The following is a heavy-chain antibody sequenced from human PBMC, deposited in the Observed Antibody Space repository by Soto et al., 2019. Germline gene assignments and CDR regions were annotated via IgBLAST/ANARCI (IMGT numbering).Heavy chain of an antibody. CDR1: GGTFRTAA. CDR3: ARDKDRLQLGGNYYSIMDV. D-gene: IGHD1-1*01. Sequence: QVQLVQSGAEVKKPGSSVKISCKASGGTFRTAAFSWVRQAPGQGLEWMGGIIPIFPTPDYAQKFQGRVTITAGESTTTTYMEMNSLRSEDMAIYYCARDKDRLQLGGNYYSIMDVWGQGTTVTVSS. V-gene: IGHV1-69*12. J-gene: IGHJ6*02. CDR2: IIPIFPTP.